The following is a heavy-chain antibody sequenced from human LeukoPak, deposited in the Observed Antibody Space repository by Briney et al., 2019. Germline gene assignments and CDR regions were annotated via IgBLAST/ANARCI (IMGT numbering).Heavy chain of an antibody. J-gene: IGHJ4*02. CDR1: GGSISSYY. D-gene: IGHD4-17*01. V-gene: IGHV4-59*08. Sequence: SETLSLTCTVSGGSISSYYWSWIRQPPGKGLEWIGYIYYSGSTNYNPSLKSRVTISADTSKYQFSLKLSSVTAADTAVHYCARGGGDYGDYLGFGYWGQGTLVTVSS. CDR3: ARGGGDYGDYLGFGY. CDR2: IYYSGST.